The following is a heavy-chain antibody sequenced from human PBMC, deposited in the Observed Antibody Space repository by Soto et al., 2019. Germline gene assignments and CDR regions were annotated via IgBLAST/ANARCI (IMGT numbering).Heavy chain of an antibody. D-gene: IGHD3-10*01. V-gene: IGHV1-8*01. CDR2: INPNSGNT. CDR1: GYTFTSYD. CDR3: ARGGVFFFAAPTNPFDY. J-gene: IGHJ4*02. Sequence: ASVKVSCKASGYTFTSYDINWVRQATGQGLEWMGWINPNSGNTGYAQKFQGRVTMTRNTSISTAYMELSSLRSEDTAVYYCARGGVFFFAAPTNPFDYWGQGTLVTVSS.